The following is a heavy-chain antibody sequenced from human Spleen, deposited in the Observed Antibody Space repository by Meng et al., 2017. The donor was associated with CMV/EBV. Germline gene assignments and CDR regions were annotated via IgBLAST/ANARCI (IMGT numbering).Heavy chain of an antibody. J-gene: IGHJ4*02. CDR1: GFTFISFS. Sequence: GESLKISCAASGFTFISFSMYRVRQAPGKGLEWVSYISSGGDYIFYADSVKGRFTISRDNAKDLVFLHMNSLRADDTGVYYCARDLGIVGATVGFWGQGTLVTVSS. CDR3: ARDLGIVGATVGF. V-gene: IGHV3-21*06. D-gene: IGHD1-26*01. CDR2: ISSGGDYI.